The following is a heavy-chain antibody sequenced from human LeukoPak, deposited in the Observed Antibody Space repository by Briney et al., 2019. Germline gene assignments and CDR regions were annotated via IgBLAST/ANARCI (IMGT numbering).Heavy chain of an antibody. V-gene: IGHV3-9*01. CDR1: GFTFDDYA. CDR3: ARPIRGYSYGSFDY. D-gene: IGHD5-18*01. CDR2: ISWNSGSI. J-gene: IGHJ4*02. Sequence: GGSLRLSCAASGFTFDDYAMHWVRQAPGKGLEWVSGISWNSGSIGYADSVKGRFTISRDNSKNTLYLQMNSLRAEDTAVYYCARPIRGYSYGSFDYWGQGTLVTVSS.